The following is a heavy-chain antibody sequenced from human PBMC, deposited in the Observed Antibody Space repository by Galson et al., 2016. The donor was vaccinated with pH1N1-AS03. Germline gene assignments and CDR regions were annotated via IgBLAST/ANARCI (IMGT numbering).Heavy chain of an antibody. CDR2: ISLQNGNT. D-gene: IGHD2-15*01. CDR3: ARAAPFDP. CDR1: GYTFSNFG. Sequence: SVKVSCKASGYTFSNFGMSWVRQAPGQGLEWMGWISLQNGNTQYAQRLEGRVTMTTDTSTSTAYMELWSLTYDDTAVYYCARAAPFDPWGQGTLVIVSS. J-gene: IGHJ5*02. V-gene: IGHV1-18*04.